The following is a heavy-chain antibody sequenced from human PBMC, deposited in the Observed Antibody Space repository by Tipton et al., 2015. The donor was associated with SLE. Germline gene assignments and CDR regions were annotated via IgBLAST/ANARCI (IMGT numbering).Heavy chain of an antibody. J-gene: IGHJ4*02. D-gene: IGHD3-3*01. Sequence: GLVKPSETLSLTCAVYGGSFSGYYWSWIRQHPGKGLEWIAYIYFGGTTYYNPSLQSRLTTSADTSKNQLSLKLSSVTAADTAIYYCARDVGGFWSGSSFDDWGQGTLVTVSP. CDR1: GGSFSGYY. CDR2: IYFGGTT. CDR3: ARDVGGFWSGSSFDD. V-gene: IGHV4-31*11.